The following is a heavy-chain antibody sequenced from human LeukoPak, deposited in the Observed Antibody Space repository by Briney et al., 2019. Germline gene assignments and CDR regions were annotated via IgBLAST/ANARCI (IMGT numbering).Heavy chain of an antibody. CDR3: TSNYDSSGYRYYYYGMDV. J-gene: IGHJ6*02. CDR2: IRSKANSYAT. Sequence: GGSLRLSCAASGFTFSGSAMHWVRQAPGKGLEWVGRIRSKANSYATAYAASVKGRFTISRDDSKNTAYLQMNSLKTEDTAVYYCTSNYDSSGYRYYYYGMDVWGQGTTVTVSS. V-gene: IGHV3-73*01. CDR1: GFTFSGSA. D-gene: IGHD3-22*01.